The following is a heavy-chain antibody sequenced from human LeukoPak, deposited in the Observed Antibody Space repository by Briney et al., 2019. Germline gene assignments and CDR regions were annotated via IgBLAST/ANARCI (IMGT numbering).Heavy chain of an antibody. CDR3: AKWGDYDVLTGYYVSDY. D-gene: IGHD3-9*01. CDR1: GFIFSRYW. V-gene: IGHV3-7*03. CDR2: IKEDGTEK. Sequence: GGSLRLSCAASGFIFSRYWMTWVRQAPGKGLELLADIKEDGTEKYYVDSVKGRFTLSRDNSKNTVFLQMNSLRAEDTAVYYCAKWGDYDVLTGYYVSDYWGQGTLVTVSS. J-gene: IGHJ4*02.